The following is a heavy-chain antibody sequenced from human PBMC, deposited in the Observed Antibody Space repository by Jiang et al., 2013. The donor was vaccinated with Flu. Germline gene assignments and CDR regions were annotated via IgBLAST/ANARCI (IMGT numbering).Heavy chain of an antibody. CDR1: GGTFSSYA. CDR2: IIPILGIA. CDR3: ARDGGLAFGENYYYYSMDV. D-gene: IGHD3-10*01. Sequence: GAEVKKPGSSVKVSCKASGGTFSSYAISWVRQAPGQGLEWMGRIIPILGIANYAQKFQGRVTITADTSTSTVYMELSSLRSEDTAVYYCARDGGLAFGENYYYYSMDVWGQGTTVTVSS. V-gene: IGHV1-69*04. J-gene: IGHJ6*02.